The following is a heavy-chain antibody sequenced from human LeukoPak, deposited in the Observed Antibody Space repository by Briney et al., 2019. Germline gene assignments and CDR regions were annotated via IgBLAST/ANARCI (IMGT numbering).Heavy chain of an antibody. CDR1: GGSISSGGYY. D-gene: IGHD3-22*01. CDR3: AREPYYYDSSGYSYHYYYGMDV. V-gene: IGHV4-31*03. Sequence: SQTLSLTCTVSGGSISSGGYYWSWIHQHPGKGLEWIGYIYYSGSTYYNPSLKSRVTISVDTSKNQFSLKLSSVTAADTAVYYCAREPYYYDSSGYSYHYYYGMDVWGQGTTVTVSS. CDR2: IYYSGST. J-gene: IGHJ6*02.